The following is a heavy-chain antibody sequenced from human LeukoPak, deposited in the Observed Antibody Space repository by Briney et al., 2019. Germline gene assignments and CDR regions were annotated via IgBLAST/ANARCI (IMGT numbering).Heavy chain of an antibody. CDR3: ARDLHSGSYYGIYYYYYYMDV. CDR1: GYTFTGYY. Sequence: ASVKVSCKASGYTFTGYYMHWVRQAPGQGLEWMGRINPNSGGTNYAQKFQGRVTMTRDTSISTAYMELSRLRSDDTAVYYCARDLHSGSYYGIYYYYYYMDVWGKGTTVTVSS. D-gene: IGHD1-26*01. CDR2: INPNSGGT. J-gene: IGHJ6*03. V-gene: IGHV1-2*06.